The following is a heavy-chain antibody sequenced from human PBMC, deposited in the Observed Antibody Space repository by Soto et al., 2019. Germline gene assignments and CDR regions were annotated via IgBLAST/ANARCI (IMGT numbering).Heavy chain of an antibody. V-gene: IGHV4-34*01. Sequence: PSETVPHSCAVYDRADIGFHRTCIRRPPGKGLEWIGYIYHSGSTYYNPSLKSRVTISVDRSKNQFSLKLSSVTAADTAVYYCARSYYDSRSNFDYWGQGTLVTVSS. CDR3: ARSYYDSRSNFDY. J-gene: IGHJ4*02. D-gene: IGHD3-22*01. CDR2: IYHSGST. CDR1: DRADIGFH.